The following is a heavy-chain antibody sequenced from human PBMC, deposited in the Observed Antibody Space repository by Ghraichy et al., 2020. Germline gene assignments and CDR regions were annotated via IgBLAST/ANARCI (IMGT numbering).Heavy chain of an antibody. D-gene: IGHD6-13*01. CDR1: GYSISSGYY. Sequence: SETLSLTCAVSGYSISSGYYWGWIRQPPGKGLEWIGSIYHSGSTYYNPSLKSRVTISVDTSKNQFSLKLSSVTAADTAVYYCARDLAAADFDYWGQGTLVTVS. V-gene: IGHV4-38-2*02. CDR3: ARDLAAADFDY. J-gene: IGHJ4*02. CDR2: IYHSGST.